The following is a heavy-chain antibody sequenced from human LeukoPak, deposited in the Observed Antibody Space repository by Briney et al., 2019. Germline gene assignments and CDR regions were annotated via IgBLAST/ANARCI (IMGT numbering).Heavy chain of an antibody. V-gene: IGHV1-18*01. Sequence: SVTLSSNPASYSFSSYGISWVRQVPGHGLEWMGWIIAYNGNTNYRQKLQGRVTMTTDTSTSPAYMDLRSMRSDDTAIYYCARDSPDGSGTYYNDSPDYWGQGTLVTVSS. CDR2: IIAYNGNT. J-gene: IGHJ4*02. D-gene: IGHD3-10*01. CDR3: ARDSPDGSGTYYNDSPDY. CDR1: SYSFSSYG.